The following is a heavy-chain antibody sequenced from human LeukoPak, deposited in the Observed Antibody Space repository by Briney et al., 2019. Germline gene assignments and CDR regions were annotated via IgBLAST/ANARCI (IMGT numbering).Heavy chain of an antibody. CDR3: ARRVYGSGTYYNAPDYYYYYMDV. D-gene: IGHD3-10*01. CDR2: IYPGDSNT. V-gene: IGHV5-51*01. J-gene: IGHJ6*03. Sequence: GEALKISCKASGYIFTTYWIGWVRQMPGEGLEWMGIIYPGDSNTKYNPSFQGQVTISADKSISTAYLQWSSLKASDSTMHYCARRVYGSGTYYNAPDYYYYYMDVWGKGTTVTVSS. CDR1: GYIFTTYW.